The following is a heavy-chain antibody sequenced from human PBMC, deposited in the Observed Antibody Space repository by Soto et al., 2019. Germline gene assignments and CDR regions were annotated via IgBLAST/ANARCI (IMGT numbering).Heavy chain of an antibody. V-gene: IGHV3-53*04. J-gene: IGHJ4*02. CDR3: ASGPVDYGDYVRLIAY. D-gene: IGHD4-17*01. Sequence: GGSLRLSCAASGFTVSSNYMSWVRQAPGKGLEWVSVIYSGGSTYYADSVKGRFTISRHNSKNTLYLQMNSLRAEDTAVYYCASGPVDYGDYVRLIAYWGQGTLVTVPS. CDR1: GFTVSSNY. CDR2: IYSGGST.